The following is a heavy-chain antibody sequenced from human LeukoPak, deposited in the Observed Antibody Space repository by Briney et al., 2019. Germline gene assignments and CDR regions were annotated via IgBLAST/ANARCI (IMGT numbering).Heavy chain of an antibody. D-gene: IGHD3-16*01. CDR3: ARDSSYEFDI. CDR1: GFTFSSYS. CDR2: ISSSSSNI. V-gene: IGHV3-48*02. Sequence: PGGSLRLSCAASGFTFSSYSMNWVRQAPGKGLEWVSYISSSSSNIKYGDSEKGRFTISRDNAKNSLYLQMNSLRDEDTAVYYCARDSSYEFDIWGQGTVVTVSS. J-gene: IGHJ3*02.